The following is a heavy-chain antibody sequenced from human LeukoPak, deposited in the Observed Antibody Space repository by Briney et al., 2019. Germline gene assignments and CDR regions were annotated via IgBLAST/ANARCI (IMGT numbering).Heavy chain of an antibody. Sequence: GGSLRLSCTASGFSFSMYGMSWVRQAPGKGLEWVSRFNSDGSSATYADSVKGRFSISRDNAKNTLYLQMNSLRVEDTAVYYCARGPPWYFDLWGRGTLVTVSS. CDR1: GFSFSMYG. V-gene: IGHV3-74*01. J-gene: IGHJ2*01. CDR3: ARGPPWYFDL. CDR2: FNSDGSSA. D-gene: IGHD6-25*01.